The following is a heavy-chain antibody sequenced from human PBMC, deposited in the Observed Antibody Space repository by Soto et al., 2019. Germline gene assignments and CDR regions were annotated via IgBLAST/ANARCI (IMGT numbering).Heavy chain of an antibody. CDR3: ARAGDYVYYYYYGMDV. J-gene: IGHJ6*02. CDR1: GGTFSSYT. V-gene: IGHV1-69*02. D-gene: IGHD4-17*01. CDR2: IIPILGIA. Sequence: SVKVSCKASGGTFSSYTISWVRQAPGQGLEWKGRIIPILGIANYAQKFQGRVTITADKSTSTAYMELSSLRSEDTVLYYCARAGDYVYYYYYGMDVWGQGTTVTVSS.